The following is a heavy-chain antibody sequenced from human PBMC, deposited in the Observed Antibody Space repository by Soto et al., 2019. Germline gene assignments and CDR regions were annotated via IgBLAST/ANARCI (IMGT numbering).Heavy chain of an antibody. CDR3: ARPARHDTVAGDY. J-gene: IGHJ4*02. D-gene: IGHD6-19*01. V-gene: IGHV4-39*01. Sequence: QLQLQESGPGLVKPSETLSLTCTVSGGSISSSSFYWGWIRQPPGKGLEWIGSIFYSGIPRYNPSLKSRATISIDTSKNQFSLKLSSVTAADTAVYYCARPARHDTVAGDYWGQGTQVTVSS. CDR2: IFYSGIP. CDR1: GGSISSSSFY.